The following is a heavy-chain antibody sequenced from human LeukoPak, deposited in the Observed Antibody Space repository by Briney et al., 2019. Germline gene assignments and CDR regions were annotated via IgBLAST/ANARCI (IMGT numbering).Heavy chain of an antibody. D-gene: IGHD3-10*02. Sequence: GGSLRLSCAASGFTFSSYEMNWVRQAPGKGLEWVSYISSSGSTIYYADSVKGRFTISRDNAKHSLYLQMNSLRAEDTAVYYCAELGITMIGGVWGKGTTVTISS. CDR3: AELGITMIGGV. J-gene: IGHJ6*04. CDR2: ISSSGSTI. V-gene: IGHV3-48*03. CDR1: GFTFSSYE.